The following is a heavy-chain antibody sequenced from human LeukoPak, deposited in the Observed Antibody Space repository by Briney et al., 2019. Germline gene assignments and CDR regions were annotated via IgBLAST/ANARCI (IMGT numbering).Heavy chain of an antibody. V-gene: IGHV3-9*01. D-gene: IGHD5-12*01. CDR3: AKHRESVATVMDV. CDR1: IFKIDNFA. Sequence: GGSLRLSCEVSIFKIDNFAMHWVRQAPGKGLEWVSGIRWNGAPVGFADSVKGRFTISSDSAKTSLYLHMNSLRVEDTALYYCAKHRESVATVMDVWGQGTTVIVSS. CDR2: IRWNGAPV. J-gene: IGHJ6*02.